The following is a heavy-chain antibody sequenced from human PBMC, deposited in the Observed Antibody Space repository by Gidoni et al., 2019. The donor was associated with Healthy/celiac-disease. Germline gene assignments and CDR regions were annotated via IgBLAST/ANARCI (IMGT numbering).Heavy chain of an antibody. CDR2: IIPIFGTA. J-gene: IGHJ5*02. D-gene: IGHD1-1*01. CDR3: ARERSLQLAMGPWWFDP. V-gene: IGHV1-69*01. Sequence: QVQLVQSGAEVKKPGSSVKVSCKASGGTFSSYAISWVRQAPGQGLEWMGGIIPIFGTANYAQKFQGRVTITADESTSTAYMELSSLRSEDTAVYYCARERSLQLAMGPWWFDPWGQGTLVTVSS. CDR1: GGTFSSYA.